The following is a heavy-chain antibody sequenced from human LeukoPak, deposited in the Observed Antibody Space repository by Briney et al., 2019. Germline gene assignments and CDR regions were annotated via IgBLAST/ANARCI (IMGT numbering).Heavy chain of an antibody. V-gene: IGHV4-4*07. J-gene: IGHJ4*02. D-gene: IGHD3-22*01. CDR1: GSSISNYY. CDR2: MSSSGTT. CDR3: ARTPIYYFDNSGYYN. Sequence: PSETLSLTCSVSGSSISNYYWSWIRQSAGKGLEWIGRMSSSGTTNYNPSLKSRVTMSVDTSKKQFSLRLSSVTAADTAVYYCARTPIYYFDNSGYYNWGQGTLVTVSS.